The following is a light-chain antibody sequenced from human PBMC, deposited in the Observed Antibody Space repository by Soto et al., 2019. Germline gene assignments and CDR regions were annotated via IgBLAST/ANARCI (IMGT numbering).Light chain of an antibody. CDR3: QQYGSSPRPT. V-gene: IGKV3-20*01. J-gene: IGKJ4*01. CDR1: QSIRTN. Sequence: EIAMTQSPVTLSVSPGERATLSCRASQSIRTNLAWYQQKPGRAPRLLIFVASTRAAGIPARFSGSGSGTDFTLTINRLEPEDFAVYYCQQYGSSPRPTFGGGTKV. CDR2: VAS.